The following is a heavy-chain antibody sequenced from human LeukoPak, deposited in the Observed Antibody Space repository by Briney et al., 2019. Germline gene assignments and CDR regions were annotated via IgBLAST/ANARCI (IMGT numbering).Heavy chain of an antibody. V-gene: IGHV1-69*13. CDR2: IIPIFGTA. J-gene: IGHJ6*03. D-gene: IGHD6-13*01. CDR3: AVGQQLVITYYYMDV. CDR1: GGTFSSYA. Sequence: ASVKVSCKASGGTFSSYAISWVRQAPGQGLEWMGGIIPIFGTANYAQKFQGRVTITADESTSTAYMELSSLRSEDTAVYYCAVGQQLVITYYYMDVWGKGTTVTISS.